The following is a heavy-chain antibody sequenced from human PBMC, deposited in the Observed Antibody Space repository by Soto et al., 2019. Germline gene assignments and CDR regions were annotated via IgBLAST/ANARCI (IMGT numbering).Heavy chain of an antibody. Sequence: PSVTLSFTCTVSGGSISSGGYYWSWIRQHPGKGLEWIGYIYYSGSTYYNPSLNSRVTISVDTSKNQFSLKLSSVTAADTAVYYCARAGAEYYYDSSSSPGAFDIWGQGTMVTVSS. D-gene: IGHD3-22*01. CDR3: ARAGAEYYYDSSSSPGAFDI. CDR1: GGSISSGGYY. J-gene: IGHJ3*02. CDR2: IYYSGST. V-gene: IGHV4-31*03.